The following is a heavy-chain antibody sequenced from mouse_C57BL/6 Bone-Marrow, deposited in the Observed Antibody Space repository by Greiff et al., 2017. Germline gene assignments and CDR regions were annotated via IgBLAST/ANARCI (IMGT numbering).Heavy chain of an antibody. CDR2: ISYDGSN. V-gene: IGHV3-6*01. Sequence: DVQLQESGPGLVKPSQSLSLTCSVTGYSITSGYYWNWIRQFPGNKLEWMGYISYDGSNNYNPSLKNRISITRDTSKNQFFLKLNSVTTEDTATYYCARGGYYLAYWGQGTLVTVSA. CDR3: ARGGYYLAY. J-gene: IGHJ3*01. CDR1: GYSITSGYY. D-gene: IGHD2-3*01.